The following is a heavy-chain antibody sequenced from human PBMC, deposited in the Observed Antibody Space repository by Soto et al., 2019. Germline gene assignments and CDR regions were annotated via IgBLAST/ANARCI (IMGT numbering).Heavy chain of an antibody. CDR3: ARDRYYGSGSYYGVEV. V-gene: IGHV3-53*01. D-gene: IGHD3-10*01. Sequence: PGGSLRLSCAASGFTVSSNYMSWVRQAPGKGLEWVSVIYSGGSTYYADSVKGRFTISRDNSKNTLYLQMNSLRAEDTAVYYCARDRYYGSGSYYGVEVWGQGTTVTVSS. CDR2: IYSGGST. J-gene: IGHJ6*02. CDR1: GFTVSSNY.